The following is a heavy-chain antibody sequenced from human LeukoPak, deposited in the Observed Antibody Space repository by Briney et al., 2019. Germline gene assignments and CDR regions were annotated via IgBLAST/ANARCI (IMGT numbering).Heavy chain of an antibody. CDR3: ARDGGDYYDSSGYPFHH. CDR2: ISTSSSYI. D-gene: IGHD3-22*01. CDR1: GFTFGSYN. Sequence: AGSLTLSCAVSGFTFGSYNMNWVRQAPGKGLEWVSSISTSSSYIYYADSVKGRFNISRGNAKKSLYLQMNSLRAGDTAVYYCARDGGDYYDSSGYPFHHWGQGTLVTVSS. J-gene: IGHJ1*01. V-gene: IGHV3-21*01.